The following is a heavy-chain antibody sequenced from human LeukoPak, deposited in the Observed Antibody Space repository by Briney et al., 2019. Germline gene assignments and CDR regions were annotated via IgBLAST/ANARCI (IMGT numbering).Heavy chain of an antibody. CDR3: ARGNYYDSSGYTSLDAFDI. D-gene: IGHD3-22*01. CDR2: INHSGST. CDR1: GGSFSGYY. J-gene: IGHJ3*02. V-gene: IGHV4-34*01. Sequence: SETLSLTCAVYGGSFSGYYWSWIRQPPGKGLEWIGEINHSGSTNYNPSLKSRVTISVDTSKNQFSLKLSSVSAADTAVYYCARGNYYDSSGYTSLDAFDIWGQGTMVTVSS.